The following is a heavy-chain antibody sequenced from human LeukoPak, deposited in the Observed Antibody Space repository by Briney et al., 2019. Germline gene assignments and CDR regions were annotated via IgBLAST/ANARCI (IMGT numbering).Heavy chain of an antibody. Sequence: GGSLRLSCAASGNYWMHWVRQAPGKGLVWVSHINSDGSWTSYADSVRGRFTISKDNAKNTVYLQMNNLRAEDTAVYYCVSFYEAYWGRGTLVTVSS. V-gene: IGHV3-74*01. J-gene: IGHJ4*02. D-gene: IGHD2/OR15-2a*01. CDR2: INSDGSWT. CDR3: VSFYEAY. CDR1: GNYW.